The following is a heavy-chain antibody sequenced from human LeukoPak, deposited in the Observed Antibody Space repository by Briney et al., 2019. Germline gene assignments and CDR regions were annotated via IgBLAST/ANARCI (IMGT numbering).Heavy chain of an antibody. J-gene: IGHJ3*02. D-gene: IGHD6-13*01. V-gene: IGHV1-18*01. CDR3: AGAPGYGDAFDI. CDR1: GYTFTSYG. CDR2: ISAYNGNT. Sequence: KVSCKASGYTFTSYGISWVRQAPGQGLEWMGWISAYNGNTNYVQKLQGRVTMTTDTSTSTAYMELRSLRSDDTAMYYCAGAPGYGDAFDIWGQGTMVTVSS.